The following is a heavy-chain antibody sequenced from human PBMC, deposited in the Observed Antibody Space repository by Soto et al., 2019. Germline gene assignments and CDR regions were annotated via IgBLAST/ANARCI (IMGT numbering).Heavy chain of an antibody. CDR3: AIGRYHRRGVDYYYYYMDV. J-gene: IGHJ6*03. CDR1: GGTFSGYY. Sequence: SETLCLPCAVYGGTFSGYYWGWIRQPPGKGLEWIGEINHSGSTNYNPSLKSRVTISVDTSKNQFSLKLSSVTVADTAVYYCAIGRYHRRGVDYYYYYMDVWGKGTTVTVSS. V-gene: IGHV4-34*01. D-gene: IGHD3-10*01. CDR2: INHSGST.